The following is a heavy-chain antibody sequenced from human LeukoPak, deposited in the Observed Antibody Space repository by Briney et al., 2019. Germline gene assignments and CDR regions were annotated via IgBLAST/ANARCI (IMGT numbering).Heavy chain of an antibody. D-gene: IGHD6-13*01. Sequence: GASVKVSCKASGYTFTSYGINWVRQATGQGLEWMGWMNPNSGNTGYAQKFQGRVTMTRNTSISTAYMELSSLRSEDTAVYYCARGRRSSSWYGFDPWGQGTLVTVSS. CDR1: GYTFTSYG. CDR3: ARGRRSSSWYGFDP. CDR2: MNPNSGNT. V-gene: IGHV1-8*02. J-gene: IGHJ5*02.